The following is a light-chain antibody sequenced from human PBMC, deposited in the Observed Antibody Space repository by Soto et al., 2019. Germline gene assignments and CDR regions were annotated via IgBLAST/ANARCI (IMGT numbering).Light chain of an antibody. CDR3: QQYGSFSIT. CDR2: GAS. Sequence: EIVLTQSPATLSLSPGERATLSCRASQSVSSTYLAWYQQKPGQPPRLLIYGASSRATGIPDRFSGRGSGTDFTLTISRLEPEDFAVYYCQQYGSFSITFGQGTRLEIK. CDR1: QSVSSTY. J-gene: IGKJ5*01. V-gene: IGKV3-20*01.